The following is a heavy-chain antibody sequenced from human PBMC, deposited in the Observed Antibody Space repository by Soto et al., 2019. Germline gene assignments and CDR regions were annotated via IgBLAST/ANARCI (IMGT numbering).Heavy chain of an antibody. J-gene: IGHJ1*01. Sequence: PGWSLRLSCSASGFTFTRYSMNWVRQAPGKGLEWVSGISGSGGNIYYAESVKGRFTISRDNSKNTLYLQMNSLRAEDTAVYYCARDPLAWNYALFWDNCGQRTAVTVSS. CDR2: ISGSGGNI. CDR1: GFTFTRYS. CDR3: ARDPLAWNYALFWDN. V-gene: IGHV3-23*01. D-gene: IGHD1-7*01.